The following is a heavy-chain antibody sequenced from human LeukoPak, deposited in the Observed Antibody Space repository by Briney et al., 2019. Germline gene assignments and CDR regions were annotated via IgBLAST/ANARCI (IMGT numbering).Heavy chain of an antibody. D-gene: IGHD6-13*01. CDR3: AKEGYSSSWPQGLDV. CDR2: ISGSGGST. CDR1: GFTFSSYG. J-gene: IGHJ6*04. Sequence: GGSLRLSCAASGFTFSSYGMSWVRQAPGKGLEWVSAISGSGGSTYYADSVKGRFTISRENSKNTLYLQMNSLRAEDTAVYYCAKEGYSSSWPQGLDVWGKGTTVTVSS. V-gene: IGHV3-23*01.